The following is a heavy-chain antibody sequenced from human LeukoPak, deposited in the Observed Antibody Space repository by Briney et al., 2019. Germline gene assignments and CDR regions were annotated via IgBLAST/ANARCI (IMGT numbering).Heavy chain of an antibody. CDR2: IYSGGST. J-gene: IGHJ4*02. Sequence: GGSLRLSCAASGFTVSSNYMSWVRQAPGKGLEWVSVIYSGGSTYYADAVKGRFTISRHNSKNTLYLQMNSLRAEDTAVYYCARGDPRSGSYFDYWGQGTLVTVSS. V-gene: IGHV3-53*04. CDR1: GFTVSSNY. D-gene: IGHD1-26*01. CDR3: ARGDPRSGSYFDY.